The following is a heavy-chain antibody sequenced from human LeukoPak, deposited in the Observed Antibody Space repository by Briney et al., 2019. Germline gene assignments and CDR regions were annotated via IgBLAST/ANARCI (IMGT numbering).Heavy chain of an antibody. J-gene: IGHJ4*02. D-gene: IGHD3-10*01. CDR1: GFTFSSYA. V-gene: IGHV3-23*01. Sequence: GGSLRLSCAASGFTFSSYAMSWVRQAPGKGLEWVSAISGSGGSTYYADSVKGRFTISRDNSKNTLYLQMNSLRAEDTAVYYCARERARRYGSGSPNFDYWGQGTLVTVSS. CDR2: ISGSGGST. CDR3: ARERARRYGSGSPNFDY.